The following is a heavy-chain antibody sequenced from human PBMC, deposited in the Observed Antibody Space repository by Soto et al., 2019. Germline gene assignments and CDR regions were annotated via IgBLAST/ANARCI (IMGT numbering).Heavy chain of an antibody. D-gene: IGHD7-27*01. V-gene: IGHV3-23*01. CDR3: AKSRGTLWGPGWFDS. J-gene: IGHJ5*01. CDR2: ISGSGGST. CDR1: GFTFSSYA. Sequence: GGSLRLSCAASGFTFSSYAMSWVRQAPGKGLEWVSAISGSGGSTYYADSVKGRFTISRDNSKNTLYLQMNSLRAEDTDVYDCAKSRGTLWGPGWFDSWGQGTLVTVSS.